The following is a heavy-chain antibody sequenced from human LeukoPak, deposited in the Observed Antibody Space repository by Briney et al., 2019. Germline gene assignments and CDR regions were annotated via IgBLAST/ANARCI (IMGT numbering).Heavy chain of an antibody. CDR2: ISYDGSNK. V-gene: IGHV3-30*18. CDR1: GFTFSSYG. CDR3: AQRRPSY. Sequence: GRSLRLSCAASGFTFSSYGMHWVRQAPGKGLEWVAVISYDGSNKYYADSVKGRFTISRDNSKNTLYLQMNSLRAEDTAVYYCAQRRPSYWGQGTLVTVSS. J-gene: IGHJ4*02.